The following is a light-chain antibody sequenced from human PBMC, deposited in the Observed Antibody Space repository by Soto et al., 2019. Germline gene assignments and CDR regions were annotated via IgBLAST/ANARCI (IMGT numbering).Light chain of an antibody. CDR1: QDIRGA. CDR2: DGS. CDR3: QQFNSYPIT. Sequence: AIQLTHSPSSLSASQGDRVTITCRASQDIRGALAWYQQKAGKAPKILIYDGSTLESGVPSRFSGSSSGTDFTLTISSLQPVDFVTYYCQQFNSYPITFGQGTRLEIK. J-gene: IGKJ5*01. V-gene: IGKV1-13*02.